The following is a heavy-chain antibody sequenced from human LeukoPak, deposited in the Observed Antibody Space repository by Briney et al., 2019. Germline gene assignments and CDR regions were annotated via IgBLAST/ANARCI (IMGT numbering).Heavy chain of an antibody. CDR2: IKQDGSET. CDR1: GFTSSGHW. Sequence: GGSLRLSCAASGFTSSGHWMSWVRQAPGKGLEWVANIKQDGSETSYVDSVKGRFTISRDNAKNSLYLQVNSLRADDTAVYYCAREDDYGDFDYWGQGTLVTVSS. V-gene: IGHV3-7*01. J-gene: IGHJ4*02. D-gene: IGHD4-17*01. CDR3: AREDDYGDFDY.